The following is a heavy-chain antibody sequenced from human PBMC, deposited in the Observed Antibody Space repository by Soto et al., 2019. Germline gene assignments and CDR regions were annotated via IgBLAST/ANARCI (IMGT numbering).Heavy chain of an antibody. CDR1: GFTFSSYA. V-gene: IGHV3-23*01. CDR2: ISGSGGST. D-gene: IGHD3-3*02. CDR3: AKCPPAIFGVIPFDY. J-gene: IGHJ4*02. Sequence: GGSRRLSCAASGFTFSSYAMSWVRQAPGKGLEWVSAISGSGGSTYYADSVKGRFTISRDNSKNTLYLQMNSLRAEDTAVYYCAKCPPAIFGVIPFDYWGQGTLVTVSS.